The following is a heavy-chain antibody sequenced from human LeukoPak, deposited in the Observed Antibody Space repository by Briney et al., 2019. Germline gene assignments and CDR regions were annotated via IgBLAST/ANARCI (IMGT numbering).Heavy chain of an antibody. D-gene: IGHD5-18*01. CDR2: IKSKTDGGTT. CDR3: AHRDTTMVRVDY. Sequence: GGSLRLSCAASGFPFRNASMSWVRQAPGKGLEWVGRIKSKTDGGTTDYAAPVKGRFTISRDDSKNTLYLQMNSLTTEDTAVYFCAHRDTTMVRVDYWGQGTLVTVSS. J-gene: IGHJ4*02. V-gene: IGHV3-15*01. CDR1: GFPFRNAS.